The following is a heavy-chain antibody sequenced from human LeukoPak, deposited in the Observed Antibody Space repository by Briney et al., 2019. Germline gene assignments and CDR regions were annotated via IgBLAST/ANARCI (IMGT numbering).Heavy chain of an antibody. J-gene: IGHJ5*02. CDR1: GGSISSYY. D-gene: IGHD1-1*01. Sequence: SETLSLTCTVSGGSISSYYWSWIRQPPGKGLEWIGYIYYSGGTNYNPSLKSRVTISVDTSKSQFSLKLSSVTAADTAVYYCARHGTPGTNLNWFDPWGQGTLVTVSS. CDR2: IYYSGGT. V-gene: IGHV4-59*01. CDR3: ARHGTPGTNLNWFDP.